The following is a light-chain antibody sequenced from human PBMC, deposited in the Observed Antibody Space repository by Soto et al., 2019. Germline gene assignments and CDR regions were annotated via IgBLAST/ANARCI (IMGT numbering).Light chain of an antibody. CDR1: QSVSSNS. V-gene: IGKV3-20*01. J-gene: IGKJ1*01. CDR2: GTS. Sequence: EIVLTQSPGTLSLSPGESATLSCRASQSVSSNSLAWYRRNPGQPPSLLIYGTSTRATDIPRRFSGSGSGTDFPLTSTGLEPEDFAVYFCQQYGHSPPTFGQGTKGEV. CDR3: QQYGHSPPT.